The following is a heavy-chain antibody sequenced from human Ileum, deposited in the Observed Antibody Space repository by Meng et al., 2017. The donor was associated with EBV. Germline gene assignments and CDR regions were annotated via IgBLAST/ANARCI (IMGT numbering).Heavy chain of an antibody. J-gene: IGHJ5*02. CDR1: GDSVSSDKTA. Sequence: LQLQEYVPVLVQPSQSLSFSCVISGDSVSSDKTAWNWIRQSPSRGLEWLGRTYRRSRWYYDYALSVKSRINISPDTSKNQVSLQLNSVTDEDTGIYYCATSRIAKFDRWGQGTLVTVSS. CDR3: ATSRIAKFDR. V-gene: IGHV6-1*01. CDR2: TYRRSRWYY.